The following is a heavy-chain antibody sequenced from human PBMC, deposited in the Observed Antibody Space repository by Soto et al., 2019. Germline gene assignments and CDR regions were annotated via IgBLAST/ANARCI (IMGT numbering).Heavy chain of an antibody. CDR3: ARGGYYGSGSYYNPSPKYYFDY. V-gene: IGHV4-34*01. CDR1: GGSFSGYY. J-gene: IGHJ4*02. Sequence: SLTCAVYGGSFSGYYWSWIRQPPGKGLEWIGEINHSGSTNYNPSLKSRVTISVDTSKNQFSLKLSSVTAADTAVYYCARGGYYGSGSYYNPSPKYYFDYWGQGTLVTVSS. D-gene: IGHD3-10*01. CDR2: INHSGST.